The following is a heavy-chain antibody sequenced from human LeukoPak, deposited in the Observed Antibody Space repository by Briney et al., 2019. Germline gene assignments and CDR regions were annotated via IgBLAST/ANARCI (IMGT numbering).Heavy chain of an antibody. CDR1: GFTVSSNY. D-gene: IGHD3-22*01. Sequence: GGSLRLSCAASGFTVSSNYMSWVRQAPGKGPEWVSVIYSGGSTYYADSVKGRFTISRDNSKNTPYLQMNSLRAEDTAVYYCARDQYYYDSSGYYPIYYYYYMDVWGKGTTVTVSS. J-gene: IGHJ6*03. CDR2: IYSGGST. V-gene: IGHV3-53*01. CDR3: ARDQYYYDSSGYYPIYYYYYMDV.